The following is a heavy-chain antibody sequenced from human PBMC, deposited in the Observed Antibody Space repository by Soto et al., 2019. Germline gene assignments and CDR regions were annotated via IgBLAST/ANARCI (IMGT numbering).Heavy chain of an antibody. V-gene: IGHV3-33*01. CDR3: ARTPYDYVWGTYGMDV. D-gene: IGHD3-16*01. CDR2: IWYDGSNK. Sequence: GGSLRLSCAASGFTFSSYGMHWVRQAPGKGLEWVAVIWYDGSNKYYADSVKGRFTISRDNSKNTLYLQMNSLRAEDTAVYYCARTPYDYVWGTYGMDVWGQRTTVTVSS. J-gene: IGHJ6*02. CDR1: GFTFSSYG.